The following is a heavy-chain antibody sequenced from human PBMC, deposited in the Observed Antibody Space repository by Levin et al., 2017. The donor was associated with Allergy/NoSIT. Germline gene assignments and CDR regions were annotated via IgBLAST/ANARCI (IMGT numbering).Heavy chain of an antibody. V-gene: IGHV4-34*01. CDR2: INHSGST. Sequence: PSETLSLTCAVYGGSFSGYYWSWIRQPPGKGLEWIGEINHSGSTNYNPSLKSRVTISVDTSKNQFSLKLSSVTAADTAVYYCARELRSGWYEKFDYWGQGTLVTVSS. J-gene: IGHJ4*02. CDR1: GGSFSGYY. CDR3: ARELRSGWYEKFDY. D-gene: IGHD6-19*01.